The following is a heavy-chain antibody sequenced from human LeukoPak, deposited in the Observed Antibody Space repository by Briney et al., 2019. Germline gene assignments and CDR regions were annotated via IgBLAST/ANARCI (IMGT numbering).Heavy chain of an antibody. J-gene: IGHJ4*02. V-gene: IGHV3-23*01. Sequence: GGSLRLSCAASGFTFSSYAMTWVRQAPGKGLEWVSAISGNAAGSYYADSVKGRFTISRDNSKNTLFLQMNSLRAEDTAVYYCAKAIEAAGKPVFDYGGQGTLVTVSS. CDR1: GFTFSSYA. CDR2: ISGNAAGS. D-gene: IGHD6-13*01. CDR3: AKAIEAAGKPVFDY.